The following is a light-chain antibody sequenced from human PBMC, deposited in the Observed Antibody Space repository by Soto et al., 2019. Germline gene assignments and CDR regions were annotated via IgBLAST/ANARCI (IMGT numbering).Light chain of an antibody. CDR1: SSDVGLYNY. J-gene: IGLJ1*01. Sequence: QSALTQPRSVSGSPGQSVTISCTGTSSDVGLYNYVSWYQQHPGKAPKLIIYDVSKRPSGVTDRFSGSKSGNTASLTISGLQAEDEGEYFCCSYGGSYTPYVFGTGTKVTVL. V-gene: IGLV2-11*01. CDR3: CSYGGSYTPYV. CDR2: DVS.